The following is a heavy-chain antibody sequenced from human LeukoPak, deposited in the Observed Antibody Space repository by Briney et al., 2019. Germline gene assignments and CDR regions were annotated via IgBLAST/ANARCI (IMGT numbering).Heavy chain of an antibody. Sequence: GGSLRLSCAASGFTFDDHGMHWVRQAPGKGLEWVSGISWNSGSIGYADSVKGRFTISRDNARNSLYLQMNGLRAEDTALYYCAKARGIFYDSSGIVDWGQGTRVTVSS. V-gene: IGHV3-9*01. CDR2: ISWNSGSI. CDR3: AKARGIFYDSSGIVD. CDR1: GFTFDDHG. D-gene: IGHD3-22*01. J-gene: IGHJ4*02.